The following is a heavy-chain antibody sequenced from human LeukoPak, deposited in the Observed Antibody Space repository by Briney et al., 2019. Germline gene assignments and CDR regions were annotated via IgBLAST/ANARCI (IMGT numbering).Heavy chain of an antibody. V-gene: IGHV1-2*02. Sequence: GASVTVSCKASGYTFTAYDMHWVRQAPGQGLEWMGWIRPNSGETGFAQKFQSRVALTRDTSISAAYLELSRLRSDDTAVYYCVRSGYNWGFDYWGQGTLVAVSS. CDR3: VRSGYNWGFDY. CDR1: GYTFTAYD. D-gene: IGHD1-1*01. J-gene: IGHJ4*02. CDR2: IRPNSGET.